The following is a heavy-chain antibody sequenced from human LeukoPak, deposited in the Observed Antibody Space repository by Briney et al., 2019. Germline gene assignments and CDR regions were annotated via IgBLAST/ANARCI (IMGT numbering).Heavy chain of an antibody. CDR2: IYYSGST. D-gene: IGHD1-26*01. V-gene: IGHV4-59*08. CDR3: ARQKPSIVGASGAFDI. J-gene: IGHJ3*02. Sequence: SETPSLTCTVSGGSGGSITNYYWSWIRQPPGKGLEWIGYIYYSGSTNYNPSLKSRVTISVDTSKNQFSLKLSSVTAADTAVYYCARQKPSIVGASGAFDIWGQGTMVTVSS. CDR1: GGSGGSITNYY.